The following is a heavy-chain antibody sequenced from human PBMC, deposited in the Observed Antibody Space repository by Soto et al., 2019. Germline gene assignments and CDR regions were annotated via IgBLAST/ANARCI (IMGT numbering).Heavy chain of an antibody. CDR1: GFSLSTSGVG. D-gene: IGHD3-9*01. CDR3: AHREVLTDLDC. CDR2: IYWDDNK. V-gene: IGHV2-5*02. J-gene: IGHJ4*02. Sequence: QITLKESGPTLVKPTQTLTLTCTFSGFSLSTSGVGVGWIRQPPGKALEWLALIYWDDNKRYSPSLKTRLTITKDPSKNQVVLTMTNMDPVDTATYYCAHREVLTDLDCWGQGTLVTVSS.